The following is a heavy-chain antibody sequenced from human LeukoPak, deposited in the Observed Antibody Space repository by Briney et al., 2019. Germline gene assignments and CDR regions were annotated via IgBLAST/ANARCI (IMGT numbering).Heavy chain of an antibody. V-gene: IGHV4-59*01. CDR3: ARRGYYGSGNDFRFDP. J-gene: IGHJ5*02. D-gene: IGHD3-10*01. CDR2: IYYSGRST. CDR1: GGSIRGYY. Sequence: SETLSLTCNVSGGSIRGYYWSWIRQPPGKGLEWIGYIYYSGRSTYYNPSLKSRVTISIDTSKNQFSLKLSSVTAADTAVYYCARRGYYGSGNDFRFDPWGQGTLVTVSS.